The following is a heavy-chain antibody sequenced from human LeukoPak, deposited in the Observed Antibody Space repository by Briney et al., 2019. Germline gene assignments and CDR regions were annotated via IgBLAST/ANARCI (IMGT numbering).Heavy chain of an antibody. D-gene: IGHD1-14*01. CDR1: GFAFSTYA. CDR3: TRNRPETPLGY. V-gene: IGHV3-53*01. Sequence: GGSLRLSCAASGFAFSTYAMTWVRQAPGKGLEWVALIYSGGGTVYADSVKGRFTISRHSSTNTLFLQMNSLKPEDTAMYHCTRNRPETPLGYWGQGTLVTVSS. CDR2: IYSGGGT. J-gene: IGHJ4*02.